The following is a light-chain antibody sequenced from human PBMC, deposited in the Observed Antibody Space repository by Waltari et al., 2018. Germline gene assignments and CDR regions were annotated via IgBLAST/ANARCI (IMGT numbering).Light chain of an antibody. CDR3: QQSDSLPLT. Sequence: DIHMTQSPSSLSASVGDRVTITCRASQPFNKYLNWYQKKPGKAPKVLISVVSYLHTGVPSRFSGSGSGTDFTLTISSLQPEDFATYYCQQSDSLPLTFGGGTKVEIK. CDR1: QPFNKY. CDR2: VVS. V-gene: IGKV1-39*01. J-gene: IGKJ4*01.